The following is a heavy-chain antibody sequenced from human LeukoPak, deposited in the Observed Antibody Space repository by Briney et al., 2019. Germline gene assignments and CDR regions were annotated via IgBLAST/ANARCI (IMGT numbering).Heavy chain of an antibody. D-gene: IGHD6-13*01. CDR3: ARDFQQLVPNYWFDP. CDR2: IWYDGSNK. J-gene: IGHJ5*02. Sequence: PGRSLRLSCAASGFTFSSYGMHWVRQAPGEGLEWVAVIWYDGSNKYYADSVKGRFTISRDNSKNTLYLQMNSLRAEDTAVYYCARDFQQLVPNYWFDPWGQGTLVTVSS. V-gene: IGHV3-33*01. CDR1: GFTFSSYG.